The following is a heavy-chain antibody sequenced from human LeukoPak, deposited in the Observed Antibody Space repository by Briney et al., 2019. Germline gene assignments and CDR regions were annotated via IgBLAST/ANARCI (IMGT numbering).Heavy chain of an antibody. D-gene: IGHD3-3*02. CDR1: GFTFDTYA. V-gene: IGHV3-23*01. J-gene: IGHJ4*02. CDR3: AKPSLTLEY. CDR2: ISGSGDST. Sequence: GGSLRLSCAASGFTFDTYAMSWVRQAPGKGLEWVSVISGSGDSTYYADSVKGRFTISRDNSKNTLYLQMNSLRAEDTAVYYCAKPSLTLEYWGQGTLVTVSS.